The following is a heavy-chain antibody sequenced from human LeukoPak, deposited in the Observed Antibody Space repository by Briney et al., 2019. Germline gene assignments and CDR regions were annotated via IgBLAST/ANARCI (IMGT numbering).Heavy chain of an antibody. J-gene: IGHJ4*02. V-gene: IGHV3-30*02. Sequence: GGSLRLSCAASGFTFSSYDMHWVRQAPGEGLEWVAFIRYDGSDKYYADSVKGRFTISRDNSKNTLYLQMNSLRAEDTAVYYCANARGSGSYLYYFDYWGQGTLVTVSS. CDR2: IRYDGSDK. CDR3: ANARGSGSYLYYFDY. CDR1: GFTFSSYD. D-gene: IGHD3-10*01.